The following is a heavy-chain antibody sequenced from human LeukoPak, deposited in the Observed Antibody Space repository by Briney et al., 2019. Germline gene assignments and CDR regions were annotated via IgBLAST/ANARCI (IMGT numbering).Heavy chain of an antibody. CDR3: ARDSGGIAVAGCFDY. Sequence: SETLSLTCTVSGGSINSHFWTWIRQPAGKGLEWIGRIYSSGTTHYNPSLKSRVTMSVDTSKNQFSLKLSSVTAADTAVYYCARDSGGIAVAGCFDYWGQGTLATVSS. CDR1: GGSINSHF. V-gene: IGHV4-4*07. J-gene: IGHJ4*02. CDR2: IYSSGTT. D-gene: IGHD6-19*01.